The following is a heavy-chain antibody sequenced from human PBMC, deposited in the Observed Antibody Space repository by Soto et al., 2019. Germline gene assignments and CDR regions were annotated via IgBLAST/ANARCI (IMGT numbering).Heavy chain of an antibody. CDR2: IYHSGST. CDR1: GGSISSSNW. D-gene: IGHD1-1*01. Sequence: QVQLQESGPGLVKPSGTLSLTCAVSGGSISSSNWWSWVRQPPGKGLEWIGEIYHSGSTNYNPSPKGGVPISGDKSKNPFSPKLGSLAPPGTAVYYWAGAGGGGPDLGTHYYGMDVWGQGTTVTVSS. J-gene: IGHJ6*02. V-gene: IGHV4-4*02. CDR3: AGAGGGGPDLGTHYYGMDV.